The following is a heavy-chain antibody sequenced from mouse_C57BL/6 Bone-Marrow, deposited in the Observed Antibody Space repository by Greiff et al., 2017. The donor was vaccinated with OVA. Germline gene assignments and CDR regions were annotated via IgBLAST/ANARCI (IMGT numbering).Heavy chain of an antibody. CDR1: GFNIKDDY. J-gene: IGHJ3*01. V-gene: IGHV14-4*01. CDR3: TINWAWFAY. D-gene: IGHD4-1*01. CDR2: IDPENGDT. Sequence: EVQLQQSGAELVRPGASVKLSCTASGFNIKDDYMHWVKQRPEQGLEWIGWIDPENGDTEYASKFQGKATITADPSSNTAYLQLSSLTSEDTAVYYCTINWAWFAYWGQGTLVTVSA.